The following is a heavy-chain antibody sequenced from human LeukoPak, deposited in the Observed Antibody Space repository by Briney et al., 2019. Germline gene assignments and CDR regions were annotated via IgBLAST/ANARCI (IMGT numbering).Heavy chain of an antibody. CDR1: GGTFSSYA. D-gene: IGHD2-15*01. J-gene: IGHJ4*02. CDR2: IIPIFGTA. V-gene: IGHV1-69*01. Sequence: SVKVSCKASGGTFSSYAISWVRQAPGQGLEWMGGIIPIFGTANYAQKFQGRVTITADESTSTAYMELSSLRSEDTAVYYCARAGRGYCSGGSCYVFTYWGQGTLVTVSS. CDR3: ARAGRGYCSGGSCYVFTY.